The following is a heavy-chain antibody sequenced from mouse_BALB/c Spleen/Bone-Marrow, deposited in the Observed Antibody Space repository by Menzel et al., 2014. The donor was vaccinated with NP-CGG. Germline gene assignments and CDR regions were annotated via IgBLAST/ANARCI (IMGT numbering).Heavy chain of an antibody. CDR3: ARDKGRVFFDY. CDR1: GFTFTDYY. Sequence: EVMLVESGGGLVQPGGSLRLSCATSGFTFTDYYMNWVRQPPGKALEWLGFIRNKANGYTTEYSASVKSRFTISRDNSQNILYLQMNTLRVDDSATYYCARDKGRVFFDYWGQGTPLTVSS. J-gene: IGHJ2*01. V-gene: IGHV7-3*02. CDR2: IRNKANGYTT.